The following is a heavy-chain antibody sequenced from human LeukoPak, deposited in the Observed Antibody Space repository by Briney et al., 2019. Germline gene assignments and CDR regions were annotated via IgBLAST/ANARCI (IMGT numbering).Heavy chain of an antibody. CDR2: ISGDGANT. D-gene: IGHD6-19*01. J-gene: IGHJ4*02. V-gene: IGHV3-43*02. CDR1: GFTFDGYA. CDR3: AKGNQWLVHY. Sequence: HPGGSLRLSCSASGFTFDGYAMHWVRQAPGRGLEWVSLISGDGANTYYADSVKGRFTISRDNSKNSLYLQTNSLRTEDSALYFCAKGNQWLVHYWGQGTLVIVSS.